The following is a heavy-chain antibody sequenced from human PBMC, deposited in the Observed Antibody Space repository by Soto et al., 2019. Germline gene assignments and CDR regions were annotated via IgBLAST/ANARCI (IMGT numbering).Heavy chain of an antibody. J-gene: IGHJ4*02. CDR2: VFHTGTT. CDR1: GYSVSSSYY. Sequence: QVQLQESGPGLVKPSGTLSLTCAVSGYSVSSSYYWCWLRQPPGKGLEWIGEVFHTGTTSYNTSLSMRVTISMDRSMNQFSLHLTTVTAADTAVYYCARSAGWYAVHSWGPGTLV. CDR3: ARSAGWYAVHS. V-gene: IGHV4-4*02. D-gene: IGHD6-19*01.